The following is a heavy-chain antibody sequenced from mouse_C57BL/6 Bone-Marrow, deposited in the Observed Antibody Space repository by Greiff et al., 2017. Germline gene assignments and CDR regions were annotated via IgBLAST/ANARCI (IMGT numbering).Heavy chain of an antibody. CDR3: ARIGNYSYAMDY. CDR1: GYAFSSSW. CDR2: IYPGDGDT. V-gene: IGHV1-82*01. D-gene: IGHD2-1*01. J-gene: IGHJ4*01. Sequence: VQLQQSGPELVQPGASVKISCKASGYAFSSSWMNWVKQRPGKGLEWIGRIYPGDGDTNYNGKFKGKATLTADKSSSTAYMQLSSLTSEDSAVYFCARIGNYSYAMDYWGQGTSVTVSS.